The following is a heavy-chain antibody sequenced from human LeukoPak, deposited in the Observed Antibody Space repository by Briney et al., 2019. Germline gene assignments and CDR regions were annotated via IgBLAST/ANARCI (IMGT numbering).Heavy chain of an antibody. CDR3: ARGMGSSWYYFDY. D-gene: IGHD6-13*01. CDR2: IYGGGST. CDR1: GFTVSSHY. J-gene: IGHJ4*02. Sequence: GGSLRLSCAASGFTVSSHYISWVRQAPGKGLEWVSLIYGGGSTYYADSVKGRFTISRDNSKNTLYLQMNSLRAKDTAVYYYARGMGSSWYYFDYWGQGTLVTVSS. V-gene: IGHV3-53*01.